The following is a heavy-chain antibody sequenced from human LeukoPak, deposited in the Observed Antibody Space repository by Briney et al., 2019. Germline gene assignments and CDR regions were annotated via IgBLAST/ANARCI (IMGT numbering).Heavy chain of an antibody. J-gene: IGHJ5*02. V-gene: IGHV4-39*07. CDR1: GGSISSSSYY. CDR3: ARGKNLRVSRPRSSWFDP. CDR2: INHSGST. D-gene: IGHD3-3*01. Sequence: PSETLSLTCTVSGGSISSSSYYWSWIRQPPGKGLEWTGEINHSGSTNYNPSLKSRVTISVDTSKNQFSLKLSSVTAADTAVYYCARGKNLRVSRPRSSWFDPWGQGTLVTVSS.